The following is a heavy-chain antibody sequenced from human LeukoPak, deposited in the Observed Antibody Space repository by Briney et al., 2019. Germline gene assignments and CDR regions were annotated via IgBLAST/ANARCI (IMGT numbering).Heavy chain of an antibody. D-gene: IGHD3-9*01. Sequence: GESLRLSCAASGFTFSNYAMSWVRQAPGKGLEWVSSISESGAKTYYADSVKGRLTISRDNSKNTLFLQMNSLRADDTAVYFCAKNDIGYYFEYGGQGTLVTVSS. CDR3: AKNDIGYYFEY. V-gene: IGHV3-23*01. CDR2: ISESGAKT. J-gene: IGHJ4*02. CDR1: GFTFSNYA.